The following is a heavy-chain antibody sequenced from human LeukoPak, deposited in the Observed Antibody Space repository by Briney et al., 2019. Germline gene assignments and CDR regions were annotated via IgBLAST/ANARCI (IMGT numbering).Heavy chain of an antibody. CDR2: ISGYNGNT. CDR1: GYTFTSYH. V-gene: IGHV1-18*01. CDR3: ARVSPNRRISYGYQNWFDP. D-gene: IGHD5-18*01. Sequence: GASVTVSCKASGYTFTSYHITWVRQAPGQGLEWMGWISGYNGNTNYAQKFQGRVPMTTDTSTSTAYMELRSLRSDDTAVYFCARVSPNRRISYGYQNWFDPWGQGTLVSVSS. J-gene: IGHJ5*02.